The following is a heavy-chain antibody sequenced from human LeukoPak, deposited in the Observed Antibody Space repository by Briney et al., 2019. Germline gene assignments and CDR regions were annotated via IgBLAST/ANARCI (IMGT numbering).Heavy chain of an antibody. Sequence: ASETLSLTCTVSGDSINTGLYYWAWLRQPPGKGLEWIGNIYYSGSTYYNPSLKGRVTISVHMSKNQFYLRLTSVTAADTALYFCARHKTAQLLSTNWFDPWGQGTLVTVSS. D-gene: IGHD2-2*01. CDR2: IYYSGST. CDR3: ARHKTAQLLSTNWFDP. J-gene: IGHJ5*02. CDR1: GDSINTGLYY. V-gene: IGHV4-39*01.